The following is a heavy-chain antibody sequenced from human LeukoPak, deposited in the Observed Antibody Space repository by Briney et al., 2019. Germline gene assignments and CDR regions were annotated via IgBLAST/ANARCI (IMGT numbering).Heavy chain of an antibody. D-gene: IGHD5-24*01. CDR2: IIPIFGTA. CDR3: ASRDGYNYEFDY. CDR1: GGTFSSYA. Sequence: SVKVSCKASGGTFSSYAISWVRQAPGQGLEWMGGIIPIFGTANYAQKFQGRVTITADKSTSTAYMELSSLRSEDTAVYYCASRDGYNYEFDYWGQGTLVTVSS. J-gene: IGHJ4*02. V-gene: IGHV1-69*06.